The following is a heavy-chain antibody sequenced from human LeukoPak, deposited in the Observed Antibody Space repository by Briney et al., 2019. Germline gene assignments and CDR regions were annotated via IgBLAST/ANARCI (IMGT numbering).Heavy chain of an antibody. Sequence: PGRSLRLSCAASGFTFDDYAVHWVRQAPGKGLEWVSGISWNSGSIGYADSVKGRFTISRDNAKNSPYLQMNSLRAEDTALYYCAKDSSSWYGSFDYWGQGTLVTVSS. CDR1: GFTFDDYA. CDR3: AKDSSSWYGSFDY. D-gene: IGHD6-13*01. J-gene: IGHJ4*02. CDR2: ISWNSGSI. V-gene: IGHV3-9*01.